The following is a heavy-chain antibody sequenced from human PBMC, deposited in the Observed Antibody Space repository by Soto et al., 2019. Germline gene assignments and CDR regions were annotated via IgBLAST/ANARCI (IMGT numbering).Heavy chain of an antibody. Sequence: QVQLVESGGGVVQPGRSLRLSCAASGFTFSSYGMHWVRQAPGKGLEWVAVIWYDGSNKYYADSVKGRFTISRDNSKNTLYLQMNSLRAEDTAVYYCARDSNRPGTTGTGLADYWGQGTLVTVSS. J-gene: IGHJ4*02. CDR2: IWYDGSNK. V-gene: IGHV3-33*01. D-gene: IGHD1-1*01. CDR1: GFTFSSYG. CDR3: ARDSNRPGTTGTGLADY.